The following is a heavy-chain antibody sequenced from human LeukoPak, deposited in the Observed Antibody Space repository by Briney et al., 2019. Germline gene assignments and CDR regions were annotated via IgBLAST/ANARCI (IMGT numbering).Heavy chain of an antibody. CDR1: GYTFSTYA. V-gene: IGHV1-3*01. Sequence: ASVKVSCKASGYTFSTYAMHWVRQAPGQGLEWVGWINAANGDIKYSQKFQGRVTFTRDTSASTAYLELSSLKSEDTAVYYCARVGMDVWGQGTTVTVSS. CDR3: ARVGMDV. J-gene: IGHJ6*02. CDR2: INAANGDI.